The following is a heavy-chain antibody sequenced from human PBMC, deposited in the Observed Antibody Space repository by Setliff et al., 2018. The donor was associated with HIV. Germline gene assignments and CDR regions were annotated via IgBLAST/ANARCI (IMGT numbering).Heavy chain of an antibody. CDR1: GGSASNSRYY. CDR3: AKSSPSIGYISDH. Sequence: TLSLTCTVSGGSASNSRYYWAWIRQPPGKGLEYIGSIYYNEKTYYSPSLKSRVTISIDTSKNQFSLNLTSVTAADTAVYFCAKSSPSIGYISDHWGQGTLVTVSS. D-gene: IGHD5-12*01. V-gene: IGHV4-39*07. J-gene: IGHJ4*02. CDR2: IYYNEKT.